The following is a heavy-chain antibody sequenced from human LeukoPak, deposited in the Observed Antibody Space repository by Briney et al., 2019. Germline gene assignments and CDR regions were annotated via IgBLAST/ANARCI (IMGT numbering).Heavy chain of an antibody. V-gene: IGHV3-21*01. CDR2: ISSSSSYI. Sequence: PGGSLRLSCAASGFTFSSYSMNWVRRAPGKGLEWVSSISSSSSYIYYADSVKGRLTISRDNAQNTLYLQMDSLRAEDTAVYYCARGGFYHAFDVWGQGTMVTVSS. J-gene: IGHJ3*01. D-gene: IGHD3-3*01. CDR1: GFTFSSYS. CDR3: ARGGFYHAFDV.